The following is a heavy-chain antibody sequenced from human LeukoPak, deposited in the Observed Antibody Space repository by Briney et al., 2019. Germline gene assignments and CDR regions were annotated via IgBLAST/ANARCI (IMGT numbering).Heavy chain of an antibody. CDR1: GGSISSSSYY. D-gene: IGHD2-15*01. J-gene: IGHJ5*02. CDR3: ARVRSGCSGGSCPPINNWFDP. V-gene: IGHV4-30-4*01. Sequence: ASETLSLTCTVSGGSISSSSYYWSWIRQPPGKGLEWIGYIYYSGSTYYIPSLKSRVTISVDTSKNQFSLKLSSVTAADTAVYYCARVRSGCSGGSCPPINNWFDPWGQGTLVTVSS. CDR2: IYYSGST.